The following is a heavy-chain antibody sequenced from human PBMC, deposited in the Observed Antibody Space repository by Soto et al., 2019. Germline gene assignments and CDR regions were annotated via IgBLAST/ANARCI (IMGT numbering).Heavy chain of an antibody. Sequence: QVQLVQSGAEVKKPGSSVRVSCRASGDTFNFYTLSWVRQVPGHGPEWMGRIIPMLGMSDYAQKFQGRVTSMADKSTSTVYMNLSGVTSEDTAVYYCATNYGSGSTHFDYWGQGTLVTVSS. V-gene: IGHV1-69*02. CDR1: GDTFNFYT. CDR2: IIPMLGMS. J-gene: IGHJ4*02. D-gene: IGHD3-10*01. CDR3: ATNYGSGSTHFDY.